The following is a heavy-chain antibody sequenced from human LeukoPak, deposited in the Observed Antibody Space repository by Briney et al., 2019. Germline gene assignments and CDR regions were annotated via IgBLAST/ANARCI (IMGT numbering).Heavy chain of an antibody. Sequence: SETLSLTCTVSGGSISSSSYYWGWIRQPPGKGLEWIGSIYYSGSTYYNPSLKSRVTISVDTSKNQFSLELSSVTAADTAVYYCARHRYIRLVGATGEFDYWGQGTLVTVSS. CDR2: IYYSGST. CDR1: GGSISSSSYY. D-gene: IGHD1-26*01. V-gene: IGHV4-39*01. J-gene: IGHJ4*02. CDR3: ARHRYIRLVGATGEFDY.